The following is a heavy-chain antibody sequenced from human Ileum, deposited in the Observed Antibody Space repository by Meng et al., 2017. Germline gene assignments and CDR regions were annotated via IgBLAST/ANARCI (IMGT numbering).Heavy chain of an antibody. V-gene: IGHV1-18*01. CDR3: ASGTPGRSYCDY. CDR1: GYTVGSYG. J-gene: IGHJ4*02. CDR2: FVNYVDT. Sequence: QGHRLQAGPEGKGPGAPVRVSCKAFGYTVGSYGICWVRQAPGQGLEWMGWFVNYVDTYPAPKFQGRVTMTTDTHTNTAFMELRSLTSDDTAVYYCASGTPGRSYCDYWGQGTLVTVSS. D-gene: IGHD2-15*01.